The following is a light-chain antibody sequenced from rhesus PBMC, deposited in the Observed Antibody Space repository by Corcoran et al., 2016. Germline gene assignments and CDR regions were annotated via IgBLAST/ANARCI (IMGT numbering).Light chain of an antibody. CDR3: QHYYSTPLT. V-gene: IGKV1-25*01. J-gene: IGKJ4*01. CDR1: QGITND. CDR2: EAS. Sequence: DIQMTQSPSSLSASVGDRVTITCRASQGITNDLAWYQQKPGETPKLLIYEASSVQAGIPSRFSGSGSGTDFTLTISSLQPEDFATYFCQHYYSTPLTFGGGTKVEIK.